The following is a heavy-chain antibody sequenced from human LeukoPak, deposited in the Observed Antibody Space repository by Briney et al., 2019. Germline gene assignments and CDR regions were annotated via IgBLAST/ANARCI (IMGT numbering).Heavy chain of an antibody. CDR3: ANTAGEGDYFDY. CDR1: GFTFSSYA. D-gene: IGHD3-16*01. CDR2: IGGDGGGI. J-gene: IGHJ4*02. V-gene: IGHV3-23*01. Sequence: GGSLRLSCAASGFTFSSYAMTWVRQAPGKGLEWVSVIGGDGGGIQYAGSVKGRFTISRDNSKNTLYLQMNSLRAEDTAVYYCANTAGEGDYFDYWGQGTLVTVSS.